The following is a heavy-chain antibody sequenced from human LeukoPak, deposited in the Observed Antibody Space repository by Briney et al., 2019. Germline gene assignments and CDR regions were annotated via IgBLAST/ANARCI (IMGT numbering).Heavy chain of an antibody. Sequence: PGGSLRLSCAASGFRFSTYAMSWVRQAPGKGLEWVSTISNIGSRPFYAESVKGRFTLSRDNSKNTLYLQMNSLGAEDTAVYYCAKLAAARYFDNSGQGILVTVSS. CDR3: AKLAAARYFDN. D-gene: IGHD6-13*01. V-gene: IGHV3-23*01. CDR1: GFRFSTYA. J-gene: IGHJ4*02. CDR2: ISNIGSRP.